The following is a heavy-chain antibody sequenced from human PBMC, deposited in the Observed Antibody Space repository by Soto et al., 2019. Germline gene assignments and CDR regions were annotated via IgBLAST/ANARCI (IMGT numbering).Heavy chain of an antibody. V-gene: IGHV3-7*01. Sequence: GGSLRLSCAASGFTFSSYWMSWVRQAPGKGLEWVANIKQDGSEKYYVDSVKGRFTISRDNAKNSLYLQMNSLRAEDTAVYYCARVNPRLRFLEWDYYYYMDVWGKGTTVTVSS. CDR2: IKQDGSEK. J-gene: IGHJ6*03. CDR3: ARVNPRLRFLEWDYYYYMDV. D-gene: IGHD3-3*01. CDR1: GFTFSSYW.